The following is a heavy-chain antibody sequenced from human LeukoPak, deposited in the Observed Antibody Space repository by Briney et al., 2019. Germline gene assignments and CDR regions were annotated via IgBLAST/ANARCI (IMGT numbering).Heavy chain of an antibody. J-gene: IGHJ4*02. D-gene: IGHD3-22*01. CDR2: INPNSGGT. CDR3: ARAQGDYYYDSSGYHPLRY. V-gene: IGHV1-2*02. CDR1: GYTFTGYY. Sequence: ASVKVSCKASGYTFTGYYMHWVRQAPGQGLEWMGWINPNSGGTNYAQKFQGRVTMTRDTSISTAYMELSRLRSDDTAVYYCARAQGDYYYDSSGYHPLRYWGQGTLVTVSS.